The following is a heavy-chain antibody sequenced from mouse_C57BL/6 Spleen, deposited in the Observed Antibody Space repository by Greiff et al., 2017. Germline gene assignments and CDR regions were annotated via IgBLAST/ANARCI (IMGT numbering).Heavy chain of an antibody. Sequence: VQLQQSGPELVKPGASVKISCKASGYTFTDYYMNWVKQSHGKSLEWIGDINPNNGGTSYNQKFKGKATLTVDKSSSTAYMELRSLTAEDSAVYYCAREYGYDRYFDVWGTGTTVTVSS. CDR1: GYTFTDYY. V-gene: IGHV1-26*01. CDR2: INPNNGGT. J-gene: IGHJ1*03. CDR3: AREYGYDRYFDV. D-gene: IGHD2-2*01.